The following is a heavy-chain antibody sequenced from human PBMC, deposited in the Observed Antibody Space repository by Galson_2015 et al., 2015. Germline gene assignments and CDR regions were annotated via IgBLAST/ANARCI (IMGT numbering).Heavy chain of an antibody. CDR2: IKQDGSVK. J-gene: IGHJ3*02. D-gene: IGHD1-26*01. CDR3: ARDSGHWSGSYYWGAFDI. V-gene: IGHV3-7*03. CDR1: GFTFSNYR. Sequence: SLRLSCAASGFTFSNYRMSWVRQAPGKGLEWVANIKQDGSVKLYVDSVRGRFTISRDNPRNSLYLQMNSLRAEDTAVYFCARDSGHWSGSYYWGAFDIWGQGTMVTVSS.